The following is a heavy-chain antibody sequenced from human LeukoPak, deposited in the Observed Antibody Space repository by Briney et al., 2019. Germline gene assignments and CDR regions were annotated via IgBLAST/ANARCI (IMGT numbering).Heavy chain of an antibody. CDR2: ISAYNGNT. D-gene: IGHD2-15*01. CDR3: ARAAVVVAPDY. V-gene: IGHV1-18*04. CDR1: GYTFTSYY. Sequence: ASVKVSCKASGYTFTSYYMHWVRQAPGQGLEWMGWISAYNGNTNYAQKLQGRVTMTTDTSTSTAYMELRSLRSDDTAVYYCARAAVVVAPDYWGQGTLVTVSS. J-gene: IGHJ4*02.